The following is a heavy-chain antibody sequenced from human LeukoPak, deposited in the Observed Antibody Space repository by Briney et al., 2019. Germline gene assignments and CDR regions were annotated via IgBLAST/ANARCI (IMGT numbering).Heavy chain of an antibody. CDR1: GFTFSSYS. D-gene: IGHD2-15*01. J-gene: IGHJ3*02. CDR3: ARVGGYCSGGSCYENDAFDI. V-gene: IGHV3-48*01. Sequence: GGSLRLSCAASGFTFSSYSMNWVRQAPGKGLEWVSYISSSSSTIYYADSVKGRFTISRDNAKNPLHLQMNSRRAEDTAVYYCARVGGYCSGGSCYENDAFDIWGQGTMVTVSS. CDR2: ISSSSSTI.